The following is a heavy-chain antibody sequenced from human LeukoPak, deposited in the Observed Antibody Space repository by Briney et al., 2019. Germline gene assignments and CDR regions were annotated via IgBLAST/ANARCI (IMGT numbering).Heavy chain of an antibody. D-gene: IGHD3-22*01. V-gene: IGHV4-39*07. Sequence: PSETLSLTCTVSGGSISSGFYYWGWIRQPPGKGLEWIGSIYYSGTTYYNPSLKSRVTISADTSRNQFSLKLTSATAADTAVYYCARAPWGILYDSGGWTGYWGQGTLVTVSS. J-gene: IGHJ4*02. CDR2: IYYSGTT. CDR3: ARAPWGILYDSGGWTGY. CDR1: GGSISSGFYY.